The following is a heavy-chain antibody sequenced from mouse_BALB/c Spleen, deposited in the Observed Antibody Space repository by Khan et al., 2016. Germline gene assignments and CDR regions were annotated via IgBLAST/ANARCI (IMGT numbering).Heavy chain of an antibody. D-gene: IGHD2-4*01. V-gene: IGHV3-2*02. Sequence: EVQLQESGPGLVKPSQSLSLTCTVTGYSITSDYAWNWIRQFPGNKLEWMGYISYSGNTSYNPSLKSRISITRDTSQNQFFLQLNSVTTEDTATYSCARGMITTFDYWGQGTTLTVSS. CDR2: ISYSGNT. CDR3: ARGMITTFDY. CDR1: GYSITSDYA. J-gene: IGHJ2*01.